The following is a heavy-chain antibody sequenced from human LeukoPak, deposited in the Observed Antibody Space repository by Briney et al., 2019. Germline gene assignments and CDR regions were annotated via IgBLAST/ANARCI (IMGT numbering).Heavy chain of an antibody. CDR2: ISANNGNT. D-gene: IGHD1-7*01. CDR3: ARDQGGTIDY. CDR1: GYTFNNYG. V-gene: IGHV1-18*01. J-gene: IGHJ4*02. Sequence: ASVKVSCKASGYTFNNYGFSGVRQAPGQGLEWMGWISANNGNTNYAQKFQGRVTMTTDTSTSTAYMELRSLRSDDTAVYYCARDQGGTIDYWGQGTLVTVSS.